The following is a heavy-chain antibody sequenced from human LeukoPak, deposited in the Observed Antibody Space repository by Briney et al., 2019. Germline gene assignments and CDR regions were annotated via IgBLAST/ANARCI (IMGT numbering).Heavy chain of an antibody. CDR1: GFTFSIYS. D-gene: IGHD3-22*01. CDR2: FCSSSSYI. J-gene: IGHJ6*02. V-gene: IGHV3-21*01. CDR3: ARDSTRLYYYDSSGSDSYYYGMDV. Sequence: GGSLRLSCAASGFTFSIYSMNCVRQAPGKGLEWVSYFCSSSSYIYHADSVKGRFTISRDNAKHSLYLQMNSLRAEDTAVYDCARDSTRLYYYDSSGSDSYYYGMDVWGQGTTVTVSS.